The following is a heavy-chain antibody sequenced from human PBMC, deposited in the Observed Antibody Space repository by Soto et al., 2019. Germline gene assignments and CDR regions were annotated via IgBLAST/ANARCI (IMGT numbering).Heavy chain of an antibody. CDR3: SIGAYKWSSRRRNMRY. CDR1: GITSRTFA. Sequence: PGGSLRLSCAASGITSRTFAMSWVRQAPGKGLEWVSAISGSGGLTYYADSVKGRFTISRDNCKKTLYLQMSSLRVEDTAVNYCSIGAYKWSSRRRNMRYWGKGTLVSVCS. J-gene: IGHJ4*02. CDR2: ISGSGGLT. D-gene: IGHD1-20*01. V-gene: IGHV3-23*01.